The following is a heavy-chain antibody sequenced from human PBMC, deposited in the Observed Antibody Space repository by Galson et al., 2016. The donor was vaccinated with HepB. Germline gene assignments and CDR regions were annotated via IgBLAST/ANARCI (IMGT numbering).Heavy chain of an antibody. D-gene: IGHD4-17*01. CDR2: ISGNSGDI. V-gene: IGHV3-11*06. Sequence: SLRLSCAASGFTFSDYYMSWIRQAPGKGLEWISYISGNSGDIRYADSVKGRFTVSRDNAENSVYLQRNSLRVDDTAVYYCARSLLTVTSPFGYWGQGTLVTVSS. CDR1: GFTFSDYY. CDR3: ARSLLTVTSPFGY. J-gene: IGHJ4*02.